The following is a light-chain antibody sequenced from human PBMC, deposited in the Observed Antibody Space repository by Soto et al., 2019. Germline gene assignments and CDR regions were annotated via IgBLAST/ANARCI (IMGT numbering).Light chain of an antibody. Sequence: QSALTQPPSASGTPGQRVTISCSGSSSNIGSNSVSWYQQLPGTAPKLLIYSNNQRPSGVPDRFSGSKSGTSASLAISGLQSEDEFDYYCAAWDDSLYGVVFAGGTKLTVL. V-gene: IGLV1-44*01. CDR2: SNN. CDR1: SSNIGSNS. J-gene: IGLJ2*01. CDR3: AAWDDSLYGVV.